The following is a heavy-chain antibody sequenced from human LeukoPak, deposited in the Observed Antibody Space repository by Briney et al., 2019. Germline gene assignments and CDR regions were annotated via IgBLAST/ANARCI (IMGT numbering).Heavy chain of an antibody. V-gene: IGHV4-31*03. CDR2: IYYSGST. CDR1: GGSIISYY. Sequence: TLSLTCTVSGGSIISYYWSWIRQHPGKGLEWIGYIYYSGSTYYNPSLKSRVTISVDTSKNQFSLKLSSVTAADTAVYYCARGGSYGFLLGDYWGQGTLVTVSS. CDR3: ARGGSYGFLLGDY. J-gene: IGHJ4*02. D-gene: IGHD5-18*01.